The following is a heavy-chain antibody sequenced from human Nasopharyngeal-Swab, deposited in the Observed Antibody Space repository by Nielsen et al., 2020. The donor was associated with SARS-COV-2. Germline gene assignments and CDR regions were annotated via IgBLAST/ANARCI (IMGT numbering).Heavy chain of an antibody. Sequence: WIRQPPGKGLESIGHMYSSGRTNYNPSLKSRVTMSLDTSRHQLSLRLNSVTAADTAVYFCARSRGNFYDYGMDVWGQGTTVTVSS. CDR2: MYSSGRT. D-gene: IGHD3-10*01. J-gene: IGHJ6*02. V-gene: IGHV4-28*01. CDR3: ARSRGNFYDYGMDV.